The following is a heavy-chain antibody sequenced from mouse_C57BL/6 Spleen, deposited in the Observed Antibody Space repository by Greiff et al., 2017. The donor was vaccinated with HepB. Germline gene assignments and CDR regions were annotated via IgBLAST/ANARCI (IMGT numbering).Heavy chain of an antibody. CDR2: IDPSDSYT. J-gene: IGHJ2*01. V-gene: IGHV1-69*01. Sequence: VKLQQPGAELVMPGASVKLSCKASGYTFTSYWMHWVKQRPGQGLEWIGEIDPSDSYTNYNQKFKGKSTLTVDKSSSTAYMQLSSLTSEDSAVYYCARLDGSSLFDYWGQGTTLTVSS. CDR3: ARLDGSSLFDY. CDR1: GYTFTSYW. D-gene: IGHD1-1*01.